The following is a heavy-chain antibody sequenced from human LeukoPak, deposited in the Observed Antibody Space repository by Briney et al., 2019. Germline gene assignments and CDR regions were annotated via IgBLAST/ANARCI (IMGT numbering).Heavy chain of an antibody. J-gene: IGHJ4*02. CDR3: ARGPYFDWLPFDY. V-gene: IGHV4-34*01. CDR1: GGSISGYY. Sequence: SETLSLTCTVSGGSISGYYWSWIRQPPGKGLEWIGEINHSGSTNYNPSLKSRVTISVDTSKNQFSLKLSSVTAADTAVYYCARGPYFDWLPFDYWGQGTLVTVSS. D-gene: IGHD3-9*01. CDR2: INHSGST.